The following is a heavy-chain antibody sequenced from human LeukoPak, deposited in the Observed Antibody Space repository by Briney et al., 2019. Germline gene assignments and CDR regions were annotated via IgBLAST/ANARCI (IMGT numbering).Heavy chain of an antibody. CDR1: GFTFSSYA. J-gene: IGHJ4*02. Sequence: PGGSLRLSCAASGFTFSSYAMSWVRQAPGKGLQWVSTIRSSGGTTYYGDSVKGGFTISRDTSKNTVSLQMNGLRAEDTAVYYCAKGPFAVAPSYYFDYWGQGTLVTVSS. CDR3: AKGPFAVAPSYYFDY. D-gene: IGHD3-16*01. V-gene: IGHV3-23*01. CDR2: IRSSGGTT.